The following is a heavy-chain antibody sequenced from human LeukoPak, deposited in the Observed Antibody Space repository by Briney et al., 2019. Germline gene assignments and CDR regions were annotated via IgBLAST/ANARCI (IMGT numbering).Heavy chain of an antibody. CDR1: GYTFTSYD. D-gene: IGHD3-10*01. CDR2: MNPNSGNT. Sequence: ASVKVSCKASGYTFTSYDINWVRQATGQGLEWMGWMNPNSGNTGYAQKFQGRVTITRNTSISTAYMELSSLRSEDTAVYYCARSVYYYGSGSLRNWGQGTLVTVSS. V-gene: IGHV1-8*03. J-gene: IGHJ4*02. CDR3: ARSVYYYGSGSLRN.